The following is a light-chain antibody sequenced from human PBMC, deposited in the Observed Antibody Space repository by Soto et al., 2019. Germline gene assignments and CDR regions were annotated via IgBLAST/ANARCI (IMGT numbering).Light chain of an antibody. Sequence: DIQITQSASTLSASVGYRVTITCRASQRISSYLNWYQHKPGKAPKLLIYAASSLQSGVPSRFSGSGSGTDFTLTISSLQPEDFATYYCQQVYVYPSTFGGGTKVDIK. CDR2: AAS. J-gene: IGKJ4*01. CDR1: QRISSY. CDR3: QQVYVYPST. V-gene: IGKV1-39*01.